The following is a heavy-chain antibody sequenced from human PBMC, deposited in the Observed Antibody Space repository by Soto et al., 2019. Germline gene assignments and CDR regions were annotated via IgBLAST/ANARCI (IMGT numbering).Heavy chain of an antibody. CDR1: GFTFSMSA. CDR3: ATVHSTSRSFDY. CDR2: TGLNGRTT. D-gene: IGHD2-2*01. Sequence: LRLSCAASGFTFSMSAMSWVRQAPGKGLEWVSTTGLNGRTTYYADSVKGRFTVSRDNSKNTLHLQMNSLRAEDTAVYYCATVHSTSRSFDYWGQGTLVTVSS. V-gene: IGHV3-23*01. J-gene: IGHJ4*02.